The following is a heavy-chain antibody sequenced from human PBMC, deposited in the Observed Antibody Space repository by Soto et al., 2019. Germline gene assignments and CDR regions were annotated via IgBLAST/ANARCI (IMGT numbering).Heavy chain of an antibody. V-gene: IGHV1-2*02. J-gene: IGHJ4*02. CDR3: AREPATAKPEGVDF. CDR2: INPNSGGT. Sequence: ASVKVSCKASGYTFSDYYIHWVRQAPGQGLEWMGWINPNSGGTKYAPKFQGGVTMTRDTSITAAYMELSRLRSGDTAVYYCAREPATAKPEGVDFWGQGTLVTVSS. D-gene: IGHD1-1*01. CDR1: GYTFSDYY.